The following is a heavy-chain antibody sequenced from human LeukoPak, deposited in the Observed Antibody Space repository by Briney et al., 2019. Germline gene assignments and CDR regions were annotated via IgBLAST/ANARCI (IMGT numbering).Heavy chain of an antibody. V-gene: IGHV3-13*01. D-gene: IGHD1-26*01. J-gene: IGHJ6*02. CDR3: ARVRNVVGEPYYYYGMDV. CDR2: IGTAGDT. Sequence: GRSLRLSCAASGFTFSSYDMHWVRQATGKGLEWASAIGTAGDTYYPGSVKGRFTISRENAKNSLYLQMNSLRAGDTAVYYCARVRNVVGEPYYYYGMDVWGQGTTVTVSS. CDR1: GFTFSSYD.